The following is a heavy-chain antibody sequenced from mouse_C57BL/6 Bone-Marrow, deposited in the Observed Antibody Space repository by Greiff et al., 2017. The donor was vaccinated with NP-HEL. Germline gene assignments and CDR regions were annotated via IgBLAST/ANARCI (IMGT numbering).Heavy chain of an antibody. CDR3: ARAYYYGSSYWYFDV. D-gene: IGHD1-1*01. V-gene: IGHV1-50*01. Sequence: QVQLQQPGAELVKPGASVKLSCKASGYTFTSYWMQWVKQRPGQGLELIGEIDPSDSYTNYNQKFKGKATLTVDTSSSTAYMQLSSLTSEDSAVYYCARAYYYGSSYWYFDVWGTGTTVTVSS. CDR1: GYTFTSYW. J-gene: IGHJ1*03. CDR2: IDPSDSYT.